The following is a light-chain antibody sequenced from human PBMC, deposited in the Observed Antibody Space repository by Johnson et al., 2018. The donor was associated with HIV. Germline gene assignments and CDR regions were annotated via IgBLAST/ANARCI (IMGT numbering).Light chain of an antibody. CDR3: GAWDTSLIAFF. Sequence: QSVLTQPPSVSAAPGQKVTISCSGSSSNIGNNYISWYQQLPGTAPKLLIYENDKRPSGISDRFSGSKSGTSATLDIPGLQTGDEVDYYCGAWDTSLIAFFFGTGTTVTVL. CDR2: END. V-gene: IGLV1-51*02. J-gene: IGLJ1*01. CDR1: SSNIGNNY.